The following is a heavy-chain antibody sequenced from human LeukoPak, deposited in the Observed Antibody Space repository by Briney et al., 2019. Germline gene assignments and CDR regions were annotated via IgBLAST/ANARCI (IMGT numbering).Heavy chain of an antibody. J-gene: IGHJ4*02. CDR2: ISYDGSNK. V-gene: IGHV3-30-3*01. CDR1: GFTFSSYA. CDR3: ARKSCSSTSCYLPFDY. Sequence: GGSLRLSCAASGFTFSSYAMHWVRQAPGKGLEWVAVISYDGSNKYYADSVKGRFTISRDNSKNTLYLQMNSLRAEDTAVYYCARKSCSSTSCYLPFDYWGQGTLVTVSS. D-gene: IGHD2-2*01.